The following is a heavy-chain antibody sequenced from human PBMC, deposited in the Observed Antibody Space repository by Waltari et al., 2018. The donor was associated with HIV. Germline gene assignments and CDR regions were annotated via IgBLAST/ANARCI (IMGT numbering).Heavy chain of an antibody. CDR1: GLTLSSYA. D-gene: IGHD6-13*01. J-gene: IGHJ4*02. V-gene: IGHV3-33*01. CDR2: IWYDGSKK. Sequence: QVQLVESGGGVVQPGRSLRLSCATSGLTLSSYAMHWVRQAPGKGLEWVTVIWYDGSKKYYADSVKGRFTISRDNSKNTLYLQMNSLRIEDTAVYYCARKYSSSWGAPFDYWGQGTLVTISS. CDR3: ARKYSSSWGAPFDY.